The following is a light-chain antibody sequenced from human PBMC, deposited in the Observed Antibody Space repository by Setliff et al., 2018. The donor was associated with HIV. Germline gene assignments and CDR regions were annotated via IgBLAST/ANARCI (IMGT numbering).Light chain of an antibody. V-gene: IGLV2-14*03. CDR1: SGDVGTSKY. J-gene: IGLJ1*01. CDR2: DVT. CDR3: SIHRSRGYV. Sequence: QSALTQPASVSGSPGQSVTISCTGTSGDVGTSKYVSWYQQHPGKAPKLIIYDVTTRPSGVSNRFSGSKSGNTASLTISGLQAEDEADYYCSIHRSRGYVFGTGTKV.